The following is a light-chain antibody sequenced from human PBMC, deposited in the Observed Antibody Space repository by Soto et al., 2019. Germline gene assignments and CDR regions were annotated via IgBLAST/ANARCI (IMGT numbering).Light chain of an antibody. CDR3: SSYTSSSTKV. Sequence: QSALTQPASVSGSPGQSITISCTGTSSDVGGYNYVSWYQQHPGKAPKLMTYDVSNRPSELSNRCSGSKSGNTASLTISGIQAEDLADYYCSSYTSSSTKVFGGGTKLTDL. V-gene: IGLV2-14*01. J-gene: IGLJ3*02. CDR2: DVS. CDR1: SSDVGGYNY.